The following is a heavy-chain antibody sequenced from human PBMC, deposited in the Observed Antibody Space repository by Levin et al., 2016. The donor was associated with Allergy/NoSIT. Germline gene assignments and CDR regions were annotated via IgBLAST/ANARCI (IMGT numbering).Heavy chain of an antibody. CDR1: GYTFTGSY. J-gene: IGHJ4*02. Sequence: ASVKVSCKASGYTFTGSYIHWVRQAPGQGLEWMGWINPNSGATDFAQGFHGRVTLSRDTSTTTVHMELKSLRVDDTAVYFCAGGYNNGWHEYWGQGTLVTVSS. D-gene: IGHD6-19*01. CDR3: AGGYNNGWHEY. CDR2: INPNSGAT. V-gene: IGHV1-2*02.